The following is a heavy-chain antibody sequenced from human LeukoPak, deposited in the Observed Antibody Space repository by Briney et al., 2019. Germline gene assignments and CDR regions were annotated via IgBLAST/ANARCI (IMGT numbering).Heavy chain of an antibody. J-gene: IGHJ4*02. V-gene: IGHV3-48*02. Sequence: ETLSLTCTVSGGSVSSGSYYWSWVRQAPGKGLEWVSHINSDTNITPYTASVSGRFTISRDNAKNSLYLHVNSLRDEDTAVYYCVRDHDWSFDLWGQGALVTVSS. CDR2: INSDTNIT. D-gene: IGHD1-1*01. CDR1: GGSVSSGSYY. CDR3: VRDHDWSFDL.